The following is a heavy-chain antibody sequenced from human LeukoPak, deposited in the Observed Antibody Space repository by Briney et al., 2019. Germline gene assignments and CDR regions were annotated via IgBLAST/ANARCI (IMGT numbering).Heavy chain of an antibody. J-gene: IGHJ4*02. Sequence: GGSLRLSCVASGFTFSSHGMSWVRQAPGKGLEWVSGIVGGAGGTYYADSVKGRFTISRDNSKNTLYLQMNSLRAEDTAVYYCAHGSMYQLDYWGQGTLVTVSS. CDR1: GFTFSSHG. CDR2: IVGGAGGT. D-gene: IGHD2-2*01. V-gene: IGHV3-23*01. CDR3: AHGSMYQLDY.